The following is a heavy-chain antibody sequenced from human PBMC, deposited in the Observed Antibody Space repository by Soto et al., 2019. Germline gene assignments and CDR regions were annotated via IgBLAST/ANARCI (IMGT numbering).Heavy chain of an antibody. V-gene: IGHV4-59*01. CDR3: ARGRYSYPDRSIDY. J-gene: IGHJ4*02. D-gene: IGHD5-18*01. Sequence: SETLSLTCTVSGGSISSYYWSWIRQPPGKGLEWIGYIYYSGSTNYNPSLKSRVTISVDTSKNQFSLKLSSVTAADTAVYYCARGRYSYPDRSIDYWGQGTLVTVSS. CDR1: GGSISSYY. CDR2: IYYSGST.